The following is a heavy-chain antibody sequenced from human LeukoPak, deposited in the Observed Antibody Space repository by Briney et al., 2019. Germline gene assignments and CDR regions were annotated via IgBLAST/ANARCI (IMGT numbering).Heavy chain of an antibody. Sequence: SETLSLTCTVSGGSISSYYWSWIRQPPGKGLEWIGYIYYSGSTNYNPSLKSRVTISVDTSKNQFSLKLSSVTAADTAVYYCARHWRGDSLFDYWGQGTLVTVSS. CDR2: IYYSGST. CDR1: GGSISSYY. CDR3: ARHWRGDSLFDY. D-gene: IGHD3-16*01. J-gene: IGHJ4*02. V-gene: IGHV4-59*08.